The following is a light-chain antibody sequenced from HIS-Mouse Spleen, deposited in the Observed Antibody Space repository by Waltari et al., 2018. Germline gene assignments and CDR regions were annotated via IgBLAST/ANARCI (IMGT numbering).Light chain of an antibody. Sequence: SYELTQPPSVSVSPGQTARITCSGDALPKKYAYWYQQKSGQAPVLVIYEDSKQPPGFPERFSGSSSGTMATLTISGAQVEDEADYYCYSTDSSGNHRVFGGGTKLTVL. CDR3: YSTDSSGNHRV. V-gene: IGLV3-10*01. CDR2: EDS. J-gene: IGLJ2*01. CDR1: ALPKKY.